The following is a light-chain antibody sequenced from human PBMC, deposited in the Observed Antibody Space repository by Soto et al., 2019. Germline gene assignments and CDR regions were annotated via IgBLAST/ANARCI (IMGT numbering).Light chain of an antibody. CDR2: DVS. CDR3: SSYTTSHLI. Sequence: QSFLTQPASVSGSPGQSITISCTGISSDVGGYNYVSWYQQHPGKAPKVMIYDVSNRPSGVSNRFSGSRSANTASLTISGLQADDEADYYCSSYTTSHLIFGGGTKLTVL. V-gene: IGLV2-14*01. CDR1: SSDVGGYNY. J-gene: IGLJ2*01.